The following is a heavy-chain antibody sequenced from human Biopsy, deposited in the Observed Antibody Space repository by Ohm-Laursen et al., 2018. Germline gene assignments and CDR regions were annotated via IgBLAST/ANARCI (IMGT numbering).Heavy chain of an antibody. CDR1: GGTFNNDA. V-gene: IGHV1-69*06. J-gene: IGHJ6*02. Sequence: SVSASCTVSGGTFNNDAFTWVRQAPGQGPEWIGGIIPMFDSARYAQNFQGRVTITADKSTTTAYMELRRLKSEDTAVYYCVSGDCYDVLGNYPAYGMDVWGQGTTVTVSS. CDR2: IIPMFDSA. D-gene: IGHD2-21*02. CDR3: VSGDCYDVLGNYPAYGMDV.